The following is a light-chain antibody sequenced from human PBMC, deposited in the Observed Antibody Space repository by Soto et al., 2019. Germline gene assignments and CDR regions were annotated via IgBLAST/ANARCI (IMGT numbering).Light chain of an antibody. CDR1: SSNIGAGYD. V-gene: IGLV1-40*01. CDR2: GNS. Sequence: QSVMTQPPSVSGAPGQRVTISCTGSSSNIGAGYDVHWYQQRPGTAPKLLIFGNSNRPSGVPDRFSGSKSGTSASLTITGLQAEYEGDYYCQSYDSTLSDRYVFGSGTKLTVL. CDR3: QSYDSTLSDRYV. J-gene: IGLJ1*01.